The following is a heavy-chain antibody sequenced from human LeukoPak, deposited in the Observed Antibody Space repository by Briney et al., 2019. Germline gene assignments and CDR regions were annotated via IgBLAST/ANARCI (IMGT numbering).Heavy chain of an antibody. Sequence: PGGSLRLSCAASGFTFSSYSMNWVRQAPGKGLEWVSSISSSSSYIYYADTVKGRFTISRDNAKNSLYLQMNSLRAEDTAVYYCARPRRPYYYYGMDVWGQGNTVTVSS. CDR2: ISSSSSYI. CDR1: GFTFSSYS. CDR3: ARPRRPYYYYGMDV. V-gene: IGHV3-21*01. J-gene: IGHJ6*02. D-gene: IGHD1-14*01.